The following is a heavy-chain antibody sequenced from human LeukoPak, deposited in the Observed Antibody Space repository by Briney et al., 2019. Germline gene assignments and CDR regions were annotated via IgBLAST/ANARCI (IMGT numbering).Heavy chain of an antibody. CDR3: ARHDYVWGSYY. V-gene: IGHV1-18*01. CDR2: ISAYNGNT. D-gene: IGHD3-16*01. CDR1: GYTFTSYS. Sequence: ASVKVSCKASGYTFTSYSIIWVRQRPGQGLEWMGWISAYNGNTEHGLKFQDRVTLTTDTATSTAYMELRSLRSDDTAVYYCARHDYVWGSYYWGQGTLVTVSS. J-gene: IGHJ4*02.